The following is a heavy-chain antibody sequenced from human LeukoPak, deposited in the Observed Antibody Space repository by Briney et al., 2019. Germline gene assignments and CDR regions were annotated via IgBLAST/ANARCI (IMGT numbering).Heavy chain of an antibody. CDR1: GFTFTSYA. J-gene: IGHJ4*02. CDR2: ISGSGDSL. D-gene: IGHD3-10*01. Sequence: GGSLRLSCAASGFTFTSYAMTWVRQAPGKGLEWVSIISGSGDSLQYADSVKGRFTISRDNSKNALYLQMNCLRAEDTAVYYCAKGAYDSGSYYRGLDYWGQGTLVTVSS. CDR3: AKGAYDSGSYYRGLDY. V-gene: IGHV3-23*01.